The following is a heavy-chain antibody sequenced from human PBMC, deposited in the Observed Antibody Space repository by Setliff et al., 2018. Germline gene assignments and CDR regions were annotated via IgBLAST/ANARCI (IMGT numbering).Heavy chain of an antibody. CDR2: INHSGST. V-gene: IGHV4-34*01. J-gene: IGHJ6*02. CDR3: ARDRGSSWYGNYYYYYGMDV. CDR1: GGSFTDHF. Sequence: PSETLSLTCAVYGGSFTDHFWSWIRQPPGKGLEWIGEINHSGSTNYNPSLKSRVSISVDASKNQFSLKLSSVTAADTAVYYCARDRGSSWYGNYYYYYGMDVWGQGTTVTVSS. D-gene: IGHD6-13*01.